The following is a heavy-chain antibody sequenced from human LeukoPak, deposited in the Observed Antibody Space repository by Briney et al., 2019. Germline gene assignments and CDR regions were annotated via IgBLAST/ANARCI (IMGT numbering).Heavy chain of an antibody. CDR2: IKQDGSEK. Sequence: GGSLRLSCAVSGFTFSSYWMSWVRQAPGKGLEWVANIKQDGSEKYYVDSVKGRFTISRDNTKNSLYLQMNSLRAEDTAVYYCARDTMYDFWSGSHAVFDYWGQGTLVTVSS. J-gene: IGHJ4*02. D-gene: IGHD3-3*01. V-gene: IGHV3-7*01. CDR3: ARDTMYDFWSGSHAVFDY. CDR1: GFTFSSYW.